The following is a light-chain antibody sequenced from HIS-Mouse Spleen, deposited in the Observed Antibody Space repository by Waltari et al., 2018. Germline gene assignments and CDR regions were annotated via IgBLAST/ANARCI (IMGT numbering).Light chain of an antibody. Sequence: SDELPQPPSVSVSPGQTARTTCPGDALPKKYPYWSQQKSGQAPVLVIYEDSKRPSGIPERFSGSSSGTMATLTISGAQVEDEADYYCYSTDSSGNHRVFGGGTKLTVL. CDR1: ALPKKY. CDR2: EDS. V-gene: IGLV3-10*01. CDR3: YSTDSSGNHRV. J-gene: IGLJ2*01.